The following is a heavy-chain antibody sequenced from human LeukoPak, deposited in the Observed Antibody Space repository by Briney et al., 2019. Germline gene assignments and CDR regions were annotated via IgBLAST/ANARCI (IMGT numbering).Heavy chain of an antibody. J-gene: IGHJ4*02. CDR1: GFTFDDYG. D-gene: IGHD4-17*01. CDR2: INWNGGST. CDR3: ARDLGTTVTTYLDY. Sequence: GGSLRLSCAASGFTFDDYGMSWVRQAPGKGLEWVSGINWNGGSTGYADSVKGRFTISRDNAKNSLYLQMNSLRAEDTAVYYCARDLGTTVTTYLDYWGQGTLVTVSS. V-gene: IGHV3-20*04.